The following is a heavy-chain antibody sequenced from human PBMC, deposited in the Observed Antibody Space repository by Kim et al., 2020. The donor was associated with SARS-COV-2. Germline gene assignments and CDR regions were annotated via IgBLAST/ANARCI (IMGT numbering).Heavy chain of an antibody. CDR2: INPSGGDT. CDR3: GRDSDGWAVDY. D-gene: IGHD6-19*01. J-gene: IGHJ4*02. V-gene: IGHV1-46*01. CDR1: GYTFSSYI. Sequence: ASVKVSCKASGYTFSSYIMHWVRQAPGQGLEWMGIINPSGGDTTYARNFRGRVTMTRDTSMTTVYMELSSLTSDDTAVYYCGRDSDGWAVDYWGQGTLV.